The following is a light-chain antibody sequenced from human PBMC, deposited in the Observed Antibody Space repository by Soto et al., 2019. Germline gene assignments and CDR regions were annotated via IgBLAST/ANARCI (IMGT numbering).Light chain of an antibody. V-gene: IGKV3-20*01. Sequence: EIVLTQSPGTLSLSPGERATLSCRASQSVSSSYLAWYQQKPGQAPRLLIYGASSRATGIPDRFSGSGSGTDFTLTISRLEPEDFAVYYCQQYGSSLAITLGQETRLEIK. J-gene: IGKJ5*01. CDR1: QSVSSSY. CDR2: GAS. CDR3: QQYGSSLAIT.